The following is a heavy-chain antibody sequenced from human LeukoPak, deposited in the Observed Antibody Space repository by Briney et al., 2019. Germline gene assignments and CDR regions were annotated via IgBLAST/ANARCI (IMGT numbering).Heavy chain of an antibody. D-gene: IGHD2-2*01. V-gene: IGHV4-30-4*08. Sequence: SETLSLTCTVSGGSISSGDYYWSWIRQPPGEGLEWIGYIYYSGSTYYNPSLKSRVTISVDTSKNQFSLKLSSVTAADTAVYYCASGDCSSTSCFGFDAFDIWGQGTMVTVSS. J-gene: IGHJ3*02. CDR3: ASGDCSSTSCFGFDAFDI. CDR2: IYYSGST. CDR1: GGSISSGDYY.